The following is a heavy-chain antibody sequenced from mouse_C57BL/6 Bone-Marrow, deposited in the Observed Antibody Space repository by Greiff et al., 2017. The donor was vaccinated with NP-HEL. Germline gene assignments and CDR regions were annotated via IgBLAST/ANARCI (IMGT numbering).Heavy chain of an antibody. Sequence: EVQLQESGPELVKPGASVKISCKASGYSFTDYNMNWVKQSNGKSLEWIGVINPNYGTTSYNQKFKGKATLTVAQSSSTAYMQLNSLTSEDSAVYYCAREEGHGSTHYYAMDYWGQGTSVTVSS. J-gene: IGHJ4*01. D-gene: IGHD1-1*01. V-gene: IGHV1-39*01. CDR2: INPNYGTT. CDR1: GYSFTDYN. CDR3: AREEGHGSTHYYAMDY.